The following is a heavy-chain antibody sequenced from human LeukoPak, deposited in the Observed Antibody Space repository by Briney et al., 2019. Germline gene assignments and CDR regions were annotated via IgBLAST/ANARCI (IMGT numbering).Heavy chain of an antibody. CDR3: AKDSRGNYVAWLDP. V-gene: IGHV3-23*01. CDR2: ISASGVTT. D-gene: IGHD4-11*01. Sequence: GGSLRLSCAASGFTFSSYAKSWVRQAPGKGLEWVSAISASGVTTHYADSVKGRFTISRDNSKNTLYLQMSSLRAEDAAIYYCAKDSRGNYVAWLDPWGQGTLVSVSS. CDR1: GFTFSSYA. J-gene: IGHJ5*02.